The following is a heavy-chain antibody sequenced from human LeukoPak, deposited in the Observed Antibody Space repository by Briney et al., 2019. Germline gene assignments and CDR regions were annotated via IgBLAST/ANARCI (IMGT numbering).Heavy chain of an antibody. D-gene: IGHD2/OR15-2a*01. J-gene: IGHJ1*01. V-gene: IGHV4-59*01. CDR3: ARVRGTFETD. CDR1: GASISTYY. CDR2: LYYSGST. Sequence: SETLSLTCTVSGASISTYYWSWIRQPPGKGLEWIGYLYYSGSTTYSPSLKSRVTMSVDTSKSQFSLKLNSVTAADTAIYYCARVRGTFETDWGQGTLVTVSS.